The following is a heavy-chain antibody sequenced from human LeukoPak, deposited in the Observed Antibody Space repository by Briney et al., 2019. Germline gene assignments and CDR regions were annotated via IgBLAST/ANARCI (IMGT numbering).Heavy chain of an antibody. CDR3: ARDQDQLLYYGTDV. D-gene: IGHD2-2*01. CDR2: ISGSGGST. V-gene: IGHV3-23*01. J-gene: IGHJ6*02. CDR1: GFTFSSYA. Sequence: GGSLRLSCAASGFTFSSYATSWVPQPPAKGLEWLSAISGSGGSTYYADSVKGRFTISRDNSKNTLYLQMNSLRAEETAVYYCARDQDQLLYYGTDVWGQGTTVTVSS.